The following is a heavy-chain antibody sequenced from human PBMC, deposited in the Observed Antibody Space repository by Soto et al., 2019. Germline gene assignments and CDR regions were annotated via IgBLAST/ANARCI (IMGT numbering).Heavy chain of an antibody. CDR3: TRDASRDSSARGWFDP. V-gene: IGHV3-21*01. J-gene: IGHJ5*02. CDR1: GFTLRSFT. CDR2: ISSNSAYI. Sequence: GGSLRLSYAASGFTLRSFTMNWVRQAPGKGLEWVSTISSNSAYIYYTDALRGRFTISRDNAKNSLHLQMNSLRAEDTAVYYCTRDASRDSSARGWFDPWGPGTLVT. D-gene: IGHD6-13*01.